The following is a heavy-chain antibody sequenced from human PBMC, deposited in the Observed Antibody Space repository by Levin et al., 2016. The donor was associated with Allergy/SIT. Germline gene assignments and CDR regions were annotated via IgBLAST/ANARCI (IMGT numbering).Heavy chain of an antibody. CDR3: ARDIRENWFDP. J-gene: IGHJ5*02. V-gene: IGHV1-69*04. CDR2: IIPILGIA. D-gene: IGHD1-14*01. Sequence: VRQMPGKGLEWMGRIIPILGIANYAQKFQGRVTITADKSTSTAYMELSSLRSEDTAVYYCARDIRENWFDPWGQGTLVTVSS.